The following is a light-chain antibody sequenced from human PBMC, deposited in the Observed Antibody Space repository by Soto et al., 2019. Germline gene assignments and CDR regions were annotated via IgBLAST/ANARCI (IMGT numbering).Light chain of an antibody. Sequence: DIQMTQSPSSLSASVGDRVTITCRASEHVSGDLAWYQQRPGKAPKSLIYAASTLQRGVPARFSGSGSGTAFTLTISSLQPEDFATYYCQHYNSFPFSFGPGTKVDIE. CDR1: EHVSGD. CDR3: QHYNSFPFS. V-gene: IGKV1D-16*01. CDR2: AAS. J-gene: IGKJ3*01.